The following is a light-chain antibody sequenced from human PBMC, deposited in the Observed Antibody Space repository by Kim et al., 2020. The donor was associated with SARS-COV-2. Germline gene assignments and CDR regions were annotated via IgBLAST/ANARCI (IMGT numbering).Light chain of an antibody. Sequence: SLSPGEKATLSCRAGQSISTFLAWYRQRLGQAPRLLIYDASNRAAGVPARFSASGSGTDFTLTISSLEPDDFATYYCQQRYSWPRTFGQGTKLEI. CDR1: QSISTF. V-gene: IGKV3-11*01. CDR2: DAS. CDR3: QQRYSWPRT. J-gene: IGKJ1*01.